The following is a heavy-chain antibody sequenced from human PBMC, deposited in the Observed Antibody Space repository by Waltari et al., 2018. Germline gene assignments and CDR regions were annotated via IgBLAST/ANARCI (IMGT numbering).Heavy chain of an antibody. CDR3: ARDWFPSN. CDR1: VVTFSSYN. D-gene: IGHD3-10*01. CDR2: ISSSSSTI. Sequence: ERQLVESGGGMVQQGGSLRLSCGVSVVTFSSYNMNWVRQAPGKGLEWVSYISSSSSTIYYADSVKGRFTISRDNAKNSLYLQMNSLRGEDTAVYYCARDWFPSNWGQGTLVTVSS. V-gene: IGHV3-48*04. J-gene: IGHJ4*02.